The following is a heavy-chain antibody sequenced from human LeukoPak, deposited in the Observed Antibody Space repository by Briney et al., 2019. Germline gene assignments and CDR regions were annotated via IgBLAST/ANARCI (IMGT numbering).Heavy chain of an antibody. CDR1: GGSISSGGYY. V-gene: IGHV4-31*03. CDR3: ARVGDHYYYGMDV. CDR2: IYYSGST. Sequence: SQTLSLTCTVSGGSISSGGYYWSWIRQHPGKGQEWIGYIYYSGSTYYNPSLKSRVTISVDTSKNQFSLKLSSVTAADTAVYYCARVGDHYYYGMDVWGQGTTVTVSS. D-gene: IGHD3-16*01. J-gene: IGHJ6*02.